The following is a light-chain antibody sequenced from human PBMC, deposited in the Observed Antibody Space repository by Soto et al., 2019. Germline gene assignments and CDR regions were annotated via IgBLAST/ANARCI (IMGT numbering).Light chain of an antibody. CDR1: SSDVGGYNY. V-gene: IGLV2-14*01. J-gene: IGLJ2*01. Sequence: QSALTQPASVSGSPGQSITISCTGTSSDVGGYNYVSWYQQHPGKAPKLMIYDLSNRPSGVSNRFSGSKSGNTASLTLSGLQAEDEADYYCSSYTSSSTLVFGGGTKLTVL. CDR3: SSYTSSSTLV. CDR2: DLS.